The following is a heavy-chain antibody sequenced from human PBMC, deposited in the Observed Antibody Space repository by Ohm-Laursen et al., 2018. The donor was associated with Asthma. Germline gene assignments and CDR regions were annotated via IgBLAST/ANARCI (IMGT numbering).Heavy chain of an antibody. CDR3: ARGSYDDGDPRKSFDI. J-gene: IGHJ3*02. CDR2: IKQDGSEK. D-gene: IGHD4-17*01. Sequence: SLRLSCAASGFTFSSSWMSWVRQAPGQGLEWVANIKQDGSEKNYVDSVKGRFTISRENAKNSLYLQMNSLRAEDTAVYYCARGSYDDGDPRKSFDIWGQGTMVTVSS. CDR1: GFTFSSSW. V-gene: IGHV3-7*03.